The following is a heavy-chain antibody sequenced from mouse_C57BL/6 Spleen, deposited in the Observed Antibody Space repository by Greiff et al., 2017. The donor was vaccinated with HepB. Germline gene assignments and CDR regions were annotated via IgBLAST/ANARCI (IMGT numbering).Heavy chain of an antibody. D-gene: IGHD2-3*01. Sequence: VQLQQSGPVLVKPGASVKMSCKASGYTFTDYYMNWVKQSHGKSLEWIGVINPYNGGTSYNQKFKGKATLTVDKSSSTAYMELNSLTSEDSAVYYCARWGDGPDYWGQGTTLTVSS. J-gene: IGHJ2*01. V-gene: IGHV1-19*01. CDR2: INPYNGGT. CDR3: ARWGDGPDY. CDR1: GYTFTDYY.